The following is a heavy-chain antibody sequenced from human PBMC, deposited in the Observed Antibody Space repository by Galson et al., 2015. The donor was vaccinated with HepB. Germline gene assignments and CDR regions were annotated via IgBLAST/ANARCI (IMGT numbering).Heavy chain of an antibody. J-gene: IGHJ6*02. D-gene: IGHD2-15*01. Sequence: SGAEVKKPGASVKVSCKASGYTFTSYYMHWVRQAPGQGLEWMGIINPSGGSTSYAQKFQGRVTMTRDTSTSTVYMELSSLRSEDTAVYYCARENGVVAAQEDYGMDVWGQGTTVTVSS. CDR2: INPSGGST. CDR1: GYTFTSYY. V-gene: IGHV1-46*01. CDR3: ARENGVVAAQEDYGMDV.